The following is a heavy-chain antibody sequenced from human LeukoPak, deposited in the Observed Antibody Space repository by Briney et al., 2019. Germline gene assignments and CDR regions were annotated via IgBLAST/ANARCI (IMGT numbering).Heavy chain of an antibody. Sequence: SETLSLTCAVYGGSFSGYYWSWIRQPPGKGLEWIGEINHSGSTNCNPSLKSRVTMSVDTSKNQFSLKLSSVTAADTAVYYCARLTSSWYQDWYFDLWGRGTLVTVSS. CDR2: INHSGST. CDR1: GGSFSGYY. CDR3: ARLTSSWYQDWYFDL. V-gene: IGHV4-34*01. J-gene: IGHJ2*01. D-gene: IGHD6-13*01.